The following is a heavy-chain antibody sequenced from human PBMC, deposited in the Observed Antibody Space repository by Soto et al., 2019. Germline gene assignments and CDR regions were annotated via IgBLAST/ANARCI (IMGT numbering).Heavy chain of an antibody. CDR2: ISDSGDTT. J-gene: IGHJ4*02. Sequence: EVQLLESGGGLVQPGGSLRLSCEASAFTISRYAMSWVRQAPGKGLEWVSAISDSGDTTHYADSVKGRFTISRDTSKSTLYLQMNTLRAEDTAVYYWAKDKPGTTSFDDWGQGTLVIVSS. D-gene: IGHD1-1*01. CDR3: AKDKPGTTSFDD. V-gene: IGHV3-23*01. CDR1: AFTISRYA.